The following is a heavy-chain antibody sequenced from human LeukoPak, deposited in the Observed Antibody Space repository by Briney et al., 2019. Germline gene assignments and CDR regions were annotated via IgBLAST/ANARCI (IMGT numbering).Heavy chain of an antibody. V-gene: IGHV1-2*06. CDR3: ARGDYGNDY. D-gene: IGHD4-17*01. J-gene: IGHJ4*02. Sequence: ASVKVSCKTSGYTFTGYYMHWVRQAPGQGLEWMGRINPNSGGTNYAQKFQGRVTMTRNTSISTAYMELSSLRSEDTAVYYCARGDYGNDYWGQGTLVTVSS. CDR2: INPNSGGT. CDR1: GYTFTGYY.